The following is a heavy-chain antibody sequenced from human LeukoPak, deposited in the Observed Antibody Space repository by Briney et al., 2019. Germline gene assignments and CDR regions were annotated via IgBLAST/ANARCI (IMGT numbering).Heavy chain of an antibody. V-gene: IGHV3-23*01. D-gene: IGHD2-2*01. J-gene: IGHJ4*02. CDR1: GSTFSSYA. CDR2: ISGSGGST. CDR3: AKGVPAYCSSTSCYVTAPIFDY. Sequence: PGGSLRLSCAASGSTFSSYAMSWVRQAPGKGLEWASAISGSGGSTYYADSVKGRFTISRDNSKNTLYLQMNSLRAEDTAVYYCAKGVPAYCSSTSCYVTAPIFDYWGQGTLVTVSS.